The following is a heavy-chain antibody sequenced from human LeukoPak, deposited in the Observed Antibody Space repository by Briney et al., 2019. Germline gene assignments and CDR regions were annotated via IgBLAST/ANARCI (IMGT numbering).Heavy chain of an antibody. V-gene: IGHV1-18*01. D-gene: IGHD3-10*01. CDR1: GYTFTSYG. CDR3: ARGLPARFGEAY. CDR2: ISGYNGNT. J-gene: IGHJ4*02. Sequence: ASVKVSCKASGYTFTSYGISWVRQAPGQGLEWMGWISGYNGNTNYAQKFQGRVTMTRDTSISTAYMELSRLRSDDTAVYYCARGLPARFGEAYWGQGTLVTVSS.